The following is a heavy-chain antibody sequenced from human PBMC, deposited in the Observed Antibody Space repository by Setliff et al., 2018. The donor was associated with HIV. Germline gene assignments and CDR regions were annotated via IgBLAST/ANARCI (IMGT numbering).Heavy chain of an antibody. V-gene: IGHV5-51*01. J-gene: IGHJ3*02. CDR3: ARHSSSGWYSDHDAFDI. CDR2: IYPADSDT. D-gene: IGHD6-19*01. Sequence: PGESLKISCKGSGYSFTNYWIGWVRQMPGKGLEWMGIIYPADSDTRYSPSFQGQVTISADKSISTAYLQWSSLKASDTAMYYCARHSSSGWYSDHDAFDIWGQGTMVTV. CDR1: GYSFTNYW.